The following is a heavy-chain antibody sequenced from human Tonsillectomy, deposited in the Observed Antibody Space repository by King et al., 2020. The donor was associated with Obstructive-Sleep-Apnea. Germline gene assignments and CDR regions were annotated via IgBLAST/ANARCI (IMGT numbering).Heavy chain of an antibody. CDR1: GGSFSDYY. CDR3: ARGSGAADVNWFDP. CDR2: INHSGST. Sequence: VQLQQWGAGLLKPSETLSLTCAVYGGSFSDYYWSWIRQPPGKGLEWIGEINHSGSTNYNPSLKIRVTISVDMSKNQFSLKLTSVTAADTAVYYCARGSGAADVNWFDPWGQGALVTVSS. J-gene: IGHJ5*02. V-gene: IGHV4-34*01. D-gene: IGHD6-13*01.